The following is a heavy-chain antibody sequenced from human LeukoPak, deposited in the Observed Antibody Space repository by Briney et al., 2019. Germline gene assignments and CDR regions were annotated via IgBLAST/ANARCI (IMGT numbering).Heavy chain of an antibody. Sequence: SETLSLTCTVSGGRISSSSYYGGWIRQPPAKGREWNGSSYYSGSTYYNPSLQSRVTISVDTSKNQFSLKLSSVTAADTAVYYCARPIQTPGSPGHWFDPWGQGTLVTVSS. V-gene: IGHV4-39*01. CDR3: ARPIQTPGSPGHWFDP. CDR2: SYYSGST. CDR1: GGRISSSSYY. J-gene: IGHJ5*02. D-gene: IGHD7-27*01.